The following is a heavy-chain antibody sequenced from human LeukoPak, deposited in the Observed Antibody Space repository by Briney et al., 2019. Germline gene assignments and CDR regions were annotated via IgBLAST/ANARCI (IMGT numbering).Heavy chain of an antibody. V-gene: IGHV3-30-3*01. CDR2: ISYDGGNK. CDR3: ARAIFPTPGYSSGWYEYYYYYGMDV. D-gene: IGHD6-19*01. Sequence: GESLRLSCAASGFTFSSYAMHWVRQAPGKGLEWVAVISYDGGNKYYADSVKGRFTISRDNSKNTLYLQMNSLRAEDTAVYYCARAIFPTPGYSSGWYEYYYYYGMDVWGQGTTVTVSS. CDR1: GFTFSSYA. J-gene: IGHJ6*02.